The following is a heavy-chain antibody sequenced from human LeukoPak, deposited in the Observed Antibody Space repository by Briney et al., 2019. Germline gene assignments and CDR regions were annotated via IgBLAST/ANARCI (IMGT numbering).Heavy chain of an antibody. V-gene: IGHV3-11*01. CDR3: ARAVRRTYGRSTAVYFDY. CDR2: ISSSGSTI. Sequence: GGSLRLSCAASGFTFSDYYMSWIRQAPGEGLEGVSYISSSGSTIYYADSLKGRFNISRDNAKNSLYLQMNSLRAEDTAVYYCARAVRRTYGRSTAVYFDYWGQGTLVTVSS. J-gene: IGHJ4*02. CDR1: GFTFSDYY. D-gene: IGHD3-10*01.